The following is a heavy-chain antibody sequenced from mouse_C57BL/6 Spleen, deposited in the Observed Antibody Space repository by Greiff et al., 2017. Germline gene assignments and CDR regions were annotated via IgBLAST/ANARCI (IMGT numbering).Heavy chain of an antibody. Sequence: QVQLQQSGAELVKPGASVKMSCKASGYTFTTYPIEWMKQNHGKSLEWIGNFHPYNDDTKYNEKFKGKATLTVETSSSTVYLELSRLTSDDSAVYYCARRVYGSSYDYFDYWGQGTTLTVSS. CDR2: FHPYNDDT. CDR1: GYTFTTYP. CDR3: ARRVYGSSYDYFDY. D-gene: IGHD1-1*01. V-gene: IGHV1-47*01. J-gene: IGHJ2*01.